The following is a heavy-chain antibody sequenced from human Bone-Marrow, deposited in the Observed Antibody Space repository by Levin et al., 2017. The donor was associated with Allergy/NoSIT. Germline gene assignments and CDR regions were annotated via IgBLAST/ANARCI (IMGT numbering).Heavy chain of an antibody. V-gene: IGHV1-69*13. Sequence: ASVKVSCKASGGSFTSNAISWVRQAPGQGLEWMGGIIPIFGTPNYAQRFQGRVTFTADESTSTVYMELSSLTSEDTAVYYCARGPSILRSTDYWGQGTLVTVSS. D-gene: IGHD2/OR15-2a*01. CDR3: ARGPSILRSTDY. CDR1: GGSFTSNA. CDR2: IIPIFGTP. J-gene: IGHJ4*02.